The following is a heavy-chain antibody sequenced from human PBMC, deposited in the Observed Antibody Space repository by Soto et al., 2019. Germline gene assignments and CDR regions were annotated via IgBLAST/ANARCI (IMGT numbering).Heavy chain of an antibody. D-gene: IGHD2-2*01. V-gene: IGHV4-34*01. CDR1: GGSFSGYY. J-gene: IGHJ5*02. CDR3: ASYGEVVVVPAAIPT. Sequence: SETLSLTCAVYGGSFSGYYWSWIRQPPGKGLEWIGEINHSGSTNYNPSLKSRVTISVDTSKNQFSLKLSSVTAADTAVYYCASYGEVVVVPAAIPTWGQGTLVTVSS. CDR2: INHSGST.